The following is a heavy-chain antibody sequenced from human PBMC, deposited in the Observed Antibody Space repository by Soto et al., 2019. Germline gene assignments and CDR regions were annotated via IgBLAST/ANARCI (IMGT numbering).Heavy chain of an antibody. J-gene: IGHJ4*02. V-gene: IGHV4-34*01. D-gene: IGHD6-13*01. Sequence: QVQLQQWGAGLLKPSETLSLTCAVYGGSFSGYYWSWIRQPPGKGLEWIGEINHSGSTNYNPSLKSRVTISVDTSKNQFSLKLSSVTAADTAVYYCARVSWGLVGYWGQGTLVTVSS. CDR3: ARVSWGLVGY. CDR1: GGSFSGYY. CDR2: INHSGST.